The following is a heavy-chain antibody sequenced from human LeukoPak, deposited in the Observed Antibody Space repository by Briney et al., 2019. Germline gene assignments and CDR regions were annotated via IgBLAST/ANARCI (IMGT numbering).Heavy chain of an antibody. CDR1: GYTFTSYG. D-gene: IGHD3-22*01. CDR2: ISAYNGNT. CDR3: ARRLTDSGGYYPYYYYGMDV. V-gene: IGHV1-18*01. J-gene: IGHJ6*02. Sequence: GASVKVSCKASGYTFTSYGINWVRQAPGQGLEWMGWISAYNGNTNYAQKLQGRVTMTIDTSTNTAYMELRSLRSDDTAVYYCARRLTDSGGYYPYYYYGMDVWGQGTTVTVS.